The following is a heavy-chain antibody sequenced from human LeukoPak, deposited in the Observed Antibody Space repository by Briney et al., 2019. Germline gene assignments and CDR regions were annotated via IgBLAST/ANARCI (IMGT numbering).Heavy chain of an antibody. V-gene: IGHV4-39*01. Sequence: SETLSLTCTVSGGSISSKSYYWGWIRQPPGQGLVWISSLYYSGSTEYNPSLKSRDTISVDASKNQFSLKLSSVTAADTAVYYCASSSNGWKVEDWFDPWGRGTLVTV. CDR3: ASSSNGWKVEDWFDP. J-gene: IGHJ5*02. CDR1: GGSISSKSYY. CDR2: LYYSGST. D-gene: IGHD6-19*01.